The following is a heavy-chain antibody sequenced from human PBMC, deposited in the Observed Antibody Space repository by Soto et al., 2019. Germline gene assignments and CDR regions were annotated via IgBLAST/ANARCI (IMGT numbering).Heavy chain of an antibody. Sequence: SETLSLTCAVSGGSMSRTNWWSWVRQSPGKGLEWIGEIFHSGNTNYNPSLKSRVAMSVDKSQNRFSLKLSSVTAADTAVYYCARRYCSGGSCYSPAPWGQGTMVTVSS. D-gene: IGHD2-15*01. V-gene: IGHV4-4*02. CDR1: GGSMSRTNW. J-gene: IGHJ3*01. CDR2: IFHSGNT. CDR3: ARRYCSGGSCYSPAP.